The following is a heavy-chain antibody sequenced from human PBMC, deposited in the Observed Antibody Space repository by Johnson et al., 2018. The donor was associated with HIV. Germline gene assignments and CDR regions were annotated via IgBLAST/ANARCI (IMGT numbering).Heavy chain of an antibody. J-gene: IGHJ3*02. D-gene: IGHD6-6*01. CDR3: ARAERSSSGVDAFDI. V-gene: IGHV3-30*04. CDR2: IGYSASDT. Sequence: QMLLVESGGGVVQPGRSLRLSCAASGFTFSSYAMHWVRQAPGKGLEWVSSIGYSASDTYYADSVKGRFTISRDNSKNTLYLQMNSLRAEDTAVYYCARAERSSSGVDAFDIWGQGTMVTVSS. CDR1: GFTFSSYA.